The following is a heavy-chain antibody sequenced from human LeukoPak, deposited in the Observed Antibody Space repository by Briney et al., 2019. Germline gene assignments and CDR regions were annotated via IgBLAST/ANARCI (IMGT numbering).Heavy chain of an antibody. CDR2: INPNSGGT. D-gene: IGHD3-9*01. CDR1: GYTFTGYY. Sequence: ASVKVSCKASGYTFTGYYMHWVRQAPGQGLEWMGWINPNSGGTNYAQKFQGRVTMTRDTSISTAYMELSRLRSDDTAVYYCARDPYDILTGWLYGMDVWGQGTTVTVSS. V-gene: IGHV1-2*02. J-gene: IGHJ6*02. CDR3: ARDPYDILTGWLYGMDV.